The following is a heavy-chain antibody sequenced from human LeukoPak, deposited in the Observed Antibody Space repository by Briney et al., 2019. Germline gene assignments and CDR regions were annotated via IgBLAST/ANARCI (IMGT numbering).Heavy chain of an antibody. CDR2: IIPICGTA. Sequence: SVKVSCKASGGTFSSYAISWVRQAPGQGLEWMGGIIPICGTANYAQKFQGRVTITADESTSTAYMELSSLRSEDTAVYYCARGTHPPQIFGVVINSENYYYYGMDVWGQGTTVTVSS. D-gene: IGHD3-3*01. J-gene: IGHJ6*02. V-gene: IGHV1-69*13. CDR1: GGTFSSYA. CDR3: ARGTHPPQIFGVVINSENYYYYGMDV.